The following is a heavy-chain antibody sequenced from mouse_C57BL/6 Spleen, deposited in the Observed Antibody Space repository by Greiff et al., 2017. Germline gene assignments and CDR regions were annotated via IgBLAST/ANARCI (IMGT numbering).Heavy chain of an antibody. CDR3: ARAAYYSNCYFDY. D-gene: IGHD2-5*01. V-gene: IGHV3-6*01. Sequence: EVQLQESGPGLVKPSQSLSLTCSVSGFSITSGYYWNWIRQFPGNKLEWMGYISYDGSNNYNPYLKNRISITRDTSKNQFFLKLNSVTTEDTATYYCARAAYYSNCYFDYWGQGTTLTVSS. CDR2: ISYDGSN. CDR1: GFSITSGYY. J-gene: IGHJ2*01.